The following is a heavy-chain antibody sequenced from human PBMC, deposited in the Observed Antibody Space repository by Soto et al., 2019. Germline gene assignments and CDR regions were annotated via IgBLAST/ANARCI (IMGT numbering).Heavy chain of an antibody. CDR1: GFTFSDYY. V-gene: IGHV3-11*05. CDR2: ISSSSSYT. Sequence: VQLVESGGGLVKPGGSLRLSCAASGFTFSDYYMSWIRQAPGKGLEWVSYISSSSSYTNYADSVKGRFTISRDNAKNSLYLQMNSRRAEDTAVYYCARVGFGSGWNHRWYFDYWGQGTLVTVSS. J-gene: IGHJ4*02. D-gene: IGHD6-19*01. CDR3: ARVGFGSGWNHRWYFDY.